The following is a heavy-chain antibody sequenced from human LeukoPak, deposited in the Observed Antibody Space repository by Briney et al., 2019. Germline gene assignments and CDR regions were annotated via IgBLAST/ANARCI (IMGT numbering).Heavy chain of an antibody. Sequence: ASVKVSCKASGYTFTSYYMHWVRQAPGQGLEWMGWINPNSGGTNYAQKFQGRVTMTRDTSISTAYMELSRLRSDDTAVYYCARTLYIAAAPGGFDYWGQGTLVAVSS. CDR2: INPNSGGT. CDR1: GYTFTSYY. D-gene: IGHD6-13*01. V-gene: IGHV1-2*02. J-gene: IGHJ4*02. CDR3: ARTLYIAAAPGGFDY.